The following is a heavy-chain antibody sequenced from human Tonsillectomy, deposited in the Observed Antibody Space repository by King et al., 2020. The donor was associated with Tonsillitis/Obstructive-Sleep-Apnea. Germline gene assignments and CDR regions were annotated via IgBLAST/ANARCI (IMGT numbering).Heavy chain of an antibody. D-gene: IGHD2/OR15-2a*01. Sequence: VQLVESGGGLVQPGGSLRLSCAASGFTVSSNSMSWVRQAPGKGLEWVSVILSWGSIYYAGSVMGRFTISRDNSKNTLFLQMNSLRAEDTAVYYCAREIEYGWFDPWGQGTLVTVSS. J-gene: IGHJ5*02. CDR2: ILSWGSI. CDR3: AREIEYGWFDP. CDR1: GFTVSSNS. V-gene: IGHV3-66*01.